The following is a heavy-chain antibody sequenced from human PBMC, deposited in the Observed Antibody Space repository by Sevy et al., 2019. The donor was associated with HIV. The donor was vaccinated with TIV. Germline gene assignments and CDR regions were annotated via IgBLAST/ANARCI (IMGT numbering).Heavy chain of an antibody. CDR2: INAGNGNT. Sequence: ASVKVSCKASGYTFTSYAMHWVRQAPGQRLEWMGWINAGNGNTKYSQTFRGRVTITRDTSASTANMELSSLRSEDTAVYYCAREDIVVVVAATGEGFDYWGQGTLVTVSS. J-gene: IGHJ4*02. CDR3: AREDIVVVVAATGEGFDY. V-gene: IGHV1-3*01. D-gene: IGHD2-15*01. CDR1: GYTFTSYA.